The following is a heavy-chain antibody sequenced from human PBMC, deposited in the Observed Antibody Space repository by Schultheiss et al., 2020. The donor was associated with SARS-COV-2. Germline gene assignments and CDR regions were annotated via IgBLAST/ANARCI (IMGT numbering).Heavy chain of an antibody. D-gene: IGHD3-22*01. CDR2: IYSGGST. CDR3: ARDGSYDSSNWYFDL. CDR1: GFTVSSNY. Sequence: GESLKISCAASGFTVSSNYMSWVRQAPGKGLEWVSVIYSGGSTYYADSVKGRFTISRDNSKNTLYLQMNSLRAEDTAVYYCARDGSYDSSNWYFDLWGRGTLVTVSS. J-gene: IGHJ2*01. V-gene: IGHV3-53*01.